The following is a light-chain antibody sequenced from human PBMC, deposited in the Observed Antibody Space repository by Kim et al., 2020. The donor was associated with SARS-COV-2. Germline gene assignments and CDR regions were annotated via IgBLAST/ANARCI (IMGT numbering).Light chain of an antibody. CDR3: QQYDYSPPDT. CDR2: AAS. V-gene: IGKV3-20*01. J-gene: IGKJ5*01. Sequence: EIVLTQSPGTLSLSPGDRATLSCRASQSISTNNIAWYHQKPGQAPRVLIYAASSRVTGVPDRFSGSGSGTEFTLTISRLEPEDFAVYYCQQYDYSPPDTVGQGTGLEIK. CDR1: QSISTNN.